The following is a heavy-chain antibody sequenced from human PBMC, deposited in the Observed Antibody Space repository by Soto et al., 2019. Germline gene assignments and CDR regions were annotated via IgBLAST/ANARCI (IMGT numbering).Heavy chain of an antibody. CDR3: AKDAGDTGGNSGIDY. CDR2: IIGSGAIT. Sequence: GGSLRLSCVASEFTFNSYAMSWVRQAPGMGLEWVSSIIGSGAITYYADSVKGRFTISRDNSKSTLYLQMNSLRVEDTALYYCAKDAGDTGGNSGIDYWGQGTLVTV. V-gene: IGHV3-23*01. D-gene: IGHD2-21*02. CDR1: EFTFNSYA. J-gene: IGHJ4*02.